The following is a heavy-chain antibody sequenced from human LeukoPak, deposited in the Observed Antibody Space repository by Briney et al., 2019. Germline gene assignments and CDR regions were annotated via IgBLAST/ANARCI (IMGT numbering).Heavy chain of an antibody. D-gene: IGHD3-3*01. Sequence: SETLSLTCTVSGGSISSYYWSWIRQPAGKGLEWIGRIYTSGSTNYNPSLKSRVTMSVDTSKNQFSLKLSSVTAADTAVYYCARGAYYDFWSGYYQPNWFDPWGQGTLVTVSS. CDR3: ARGAYYDFWSGYYQPNWFDP. J-gene: IGHJ5*02. V-gene: IGHV4-4*07. CDR2: IYTSGST. CDR1: GGSISSYY.